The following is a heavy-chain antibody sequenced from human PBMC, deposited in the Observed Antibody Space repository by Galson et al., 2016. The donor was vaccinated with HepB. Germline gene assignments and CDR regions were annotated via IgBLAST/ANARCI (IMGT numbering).Heavy chain of an antibody. Sequence: SLRLSCAASGFTVSSNYMTWVRQAPGKGLEWVSVIYSGGSTYYADSVKGRFTISRGNSKNTLYLQMNSLRAEDTAVYYCARVSDGYNTAPVDYWGQGTLVTVSS. CDR2: IYSGGST. V-gene: IGHV3-66*01. J-gene: IGHJ4*02. D-gene: IGHD5-24*01. CDR3: ARVSDGYNTAPVDY. CDR1: GFTVSSNY.